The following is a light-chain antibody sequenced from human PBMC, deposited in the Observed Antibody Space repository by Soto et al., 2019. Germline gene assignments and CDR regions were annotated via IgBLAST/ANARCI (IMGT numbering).Light chain of an antibody. J-gene: IGLJ2*01. V-gene: IGLV8-61*01. CDR1: SGSVSTNYY. CDR3: VLYMGSGIWV. CDR2: STN. Sequence: QAVVTQEPSFSVSPGGTVTLTCGLNSGSVSTNYYPSWYQQTPGQAPRTLIYSTNTRSSGVPDRFSGSILGNKAALTITGAQADDESDYYCVLYMGSGIWVFGGGTKLTVL.